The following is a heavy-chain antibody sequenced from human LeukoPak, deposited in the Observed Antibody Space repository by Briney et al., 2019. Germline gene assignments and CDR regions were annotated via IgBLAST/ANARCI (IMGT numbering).Heavy chain of an antibody. J-gene: IGHJ5*02. V-gene: IGHV1-18*01. CDR2: ISGYSGHT. CDR3: ARDGRHRYYYDSRGYYGSWFDP. Sequence: ASVKVSCEASGYTFTSYGISWVRQAPGQGLEWMGWISGYSGHTRCAQKVQGRVTMTTDTSTSTAYMELRSLRSDDTAVYYCARDGRHRYYYDSRGYYGSWFDPWGQGTLVTVSS. CDR1: GYTFTSYG. D-gene: IGHD3-22*01.